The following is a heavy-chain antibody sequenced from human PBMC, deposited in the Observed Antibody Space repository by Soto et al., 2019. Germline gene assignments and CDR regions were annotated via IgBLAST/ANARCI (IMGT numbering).Heavy chain of an antibody. J-gene: IGHJ3*01. V-gene: IGHV3-9*01. CDR2: ITWNSGSV. Sequence: EVQLVESGGGLVQPGRSLRLSCVASGFTFDDYGLHWVRQTPEKGLEWVSSITWNSGSVFYADSGKGRFTISRDNAKNSLYLQMNGLRVEDTALYYCANDNRVYDNNAFNFWGQGTMVTVSS. CDR3: ANDNRVYDNNAFNF. CDR1: GFTFDDYG. D-gene: IGHD5-12*01.